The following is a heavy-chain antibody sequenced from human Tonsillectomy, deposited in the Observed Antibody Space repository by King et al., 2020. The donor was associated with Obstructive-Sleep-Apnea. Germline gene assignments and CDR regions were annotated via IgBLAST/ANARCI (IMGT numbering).Heavy chain of an antibody. D-gene: IGHD6-13*01. V-gene: IGHV1-69*04. CDR1: GGTFSSYA. Sequence: QLVQSGAEVKKPGSSVKVSCKASGGTFSSYAISWVRQAPGQGLEWMGGIIPILGIANYAQKFQGRVTITADKSTSTAYMELSSLRSEDTAVYYCASGGAASYSSSWYAIFDYWGQGTLVTVSS. CDR3: ASGGAASYSSSWYAIFDY. CDR2: IIPILGIA. J-gene: IGHJ4*02.